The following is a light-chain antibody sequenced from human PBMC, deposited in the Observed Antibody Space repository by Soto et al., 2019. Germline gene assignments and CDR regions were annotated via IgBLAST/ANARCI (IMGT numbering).Light chain of an antibody. CDR3: QSYDSSLSDDV. CDR2: GNT. V-gene: IGLV1-40*01. Sequence: QSVLTQPPSVSGAPGQRVTVSCTGSSSNIGAGYDVHWYQQLPGTAPKVLIYGNTNRPSGVPDRFSGSKSGTSASLAITGLQAEDEADYYCQSYDSSLSDDVFGTGTKLTVL. J-gene: IGLJ1*01. CDR1: SSNIGAGYD.